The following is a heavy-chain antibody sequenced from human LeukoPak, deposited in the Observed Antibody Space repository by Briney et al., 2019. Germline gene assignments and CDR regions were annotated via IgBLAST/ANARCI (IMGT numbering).Heavy chain of an antibody. D-gene: IGHD4-23*01. CDR2: FDPEDGKT. V-gene: IGHV1-24*01. CDR3: ATRGITVVNPHRTFDY. Sequence: ASVKVSCKVSGYTLTELSMHWVRQAPGKGLEWMGGFDPEDGKTIYAQKFQGRVTMTEDTSTDTAYMELSSLRSEDTAVYYCATRGITVVNPHRTFDYWGQGTLVTVSS. J-gene: IGHJ4*02. CDR1: GYTLTELS.